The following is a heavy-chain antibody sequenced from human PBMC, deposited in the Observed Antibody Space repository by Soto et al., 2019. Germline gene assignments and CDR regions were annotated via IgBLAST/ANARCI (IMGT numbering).Heavy chain of an antibody. CDR2: TSPHNGNT. CDR1: GYTFNTYG. CDR3: ARERCYYDNSALIY. V-gene: IGHV1-18*01. D-gene: IGHD3-22*01. Sequence: QVQLVQSGPALKRPGASVRVSCKASGYTFNTYGITWVRQAPGQGLEWMGRTSPHNGNTHFAQKFQDRVTMTTDTSASTAYLELRSLRSDDTAIYYCARERCYYDNSALIYWGQGSLVTVSS. J-gene: IGHJ4*02.